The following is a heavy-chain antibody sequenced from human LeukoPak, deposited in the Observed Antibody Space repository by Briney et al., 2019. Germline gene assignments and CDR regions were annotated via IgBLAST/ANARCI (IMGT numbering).Heavy chain of an antibody. CDR1: GFSVSTNY. V-gene: IGHV3-53*01. CDR2: IFNGPST. CDR3: ARALGSGPRFDP. J-gene: IGHJ5*02. Sequence: GGSLRLSCAASGFSVSTNYMTWVRQAPGKGLEWVSVIFNGPSTYYADSVKGRFTISRDNSKNTVYLQTNNLRVEDTAVYYCARALGSGPRFDPWGQGTLVTVSS. D-gene: IGHD3-3*01.